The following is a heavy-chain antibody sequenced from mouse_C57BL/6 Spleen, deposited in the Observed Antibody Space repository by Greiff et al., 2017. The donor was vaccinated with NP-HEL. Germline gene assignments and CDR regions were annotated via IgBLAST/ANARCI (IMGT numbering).Heavy chain of an antibody. V-gene: IGHV10-1*01. CDR3: VTYYYGSSPMDY. J-gene: IGHJ4*01. CDR2: IRSKSNNYAT. Sequence: EVQLVESGGGLVQPKGSLKLSCAASGFSFNTYAMNWVRQAPGKGLEWVARIRSKSNNYATYYADSVKDRFTISRDDSESMLYLQMNNLKTEDTAMYYCVTYYYGSSPMDYWGQGTSVTVSS. CDR1: GFSFNTYA. D-gene: IGHD1-1*01.